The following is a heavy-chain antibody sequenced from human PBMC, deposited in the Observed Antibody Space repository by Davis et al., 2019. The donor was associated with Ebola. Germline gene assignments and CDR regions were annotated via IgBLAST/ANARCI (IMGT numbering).Heavy chain of an antibody. J-gene: IGHJ4*02. D-gene: IGHD4-17*01. CDR1: GGTFSSYT. Sequence: SVKVSCKASGGTFSSYTISWVRQAPGQGLEWMGRIIPILGLANYAQKFQGRVTITADKSTSTAYMELSSLRSEDTAVYYCASLGTTVTRTFDYWGQGTLVTVSS. V-gene: IGHV1-69*02. CDR2: IIPILGLA. CDR3: ASLGTTVTRTFDY.